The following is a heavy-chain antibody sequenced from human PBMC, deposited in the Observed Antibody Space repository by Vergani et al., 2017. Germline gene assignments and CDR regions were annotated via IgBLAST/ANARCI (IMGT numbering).Heavy chain of an antibody. CDR3: ARDRVGGPYYYYYYMDV. D-gene: IGHD3-16*01. CDR1: GGTFSSYA. Sequence: QVQLVQSGAEVKKPGSSVKVSCKASGGTFSSYAISWVRQAPGQGLEWMGGIIPIFGTANYAQKFKGRVTITADESTSTAYMELSSLRSDATAVYYCARDRVGGPYYYYYYMDVWGKGTTVTVSS. CDR2: IIPIFGTA. J-gene: IGHJ6*03. V-gene: IGHV1-69*01.